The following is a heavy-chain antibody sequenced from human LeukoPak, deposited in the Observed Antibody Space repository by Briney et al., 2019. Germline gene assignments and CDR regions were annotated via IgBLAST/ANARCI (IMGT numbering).Heavy chain of an antibody. CDR1: GFTFSSYA. V-gene: IGHV3-30*04. CDR2: ISYDGSNK. J-gene: IGHJ4*02. Sequence: PGRSLRLSCAASGFTFSSYAMHWVRQAPGKGLEWVAVISYDGSNKYYADSVKGRFTISRDNSKNTLYLQINSLRAEDTAVYYCARDLGIEMATIMDYWGQGTLVTVSS. D-gene: IGHD5-24*01. CDR3: ARDLGIEMATIMDY.